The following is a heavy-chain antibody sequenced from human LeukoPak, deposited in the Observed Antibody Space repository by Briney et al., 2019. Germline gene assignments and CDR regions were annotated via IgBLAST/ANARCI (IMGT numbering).Heavy chain of an antibody. CDR2: IIPILGIA. CDR3: ARDRIYYYGSGSYYKFDY. D-gene: IGHD3-10*01. V-gene: IGHV1-69*04. CDR1: GGTFSSYA. J-gene: IGHJ4*02. Sequence: SVKVSCKASGGTFSSYAISWVRQAPGQGLEWMGRIIPILGIANYAQKFQGRVTITADKSTSTAYMELSSLRSEGTAVYYCARDRIYYYGSGSYYKFDYWGQGTLVTVSS.